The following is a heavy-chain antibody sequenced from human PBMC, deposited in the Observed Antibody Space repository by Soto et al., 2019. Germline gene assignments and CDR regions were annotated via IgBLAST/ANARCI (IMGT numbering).Heavy chain of an antibody. Sequence: PSETLSLTCAVSGGSISSGGYSWSWIRQPPGKGLEWIGYIYHSGSTYYSTSLKTRLTVSKDTSKNQVVLTMTNMDPVDTATYYCARTETTSTFYGLDVWGQGTTVTVSS. CDR2: IYHSGST. D-gene: IGHD4-4*01. CDR3: ARTETTSTFYGLDV. CDR1: GGSISSGGYS. V-gene: IGHV4-30-2*02. J-gene: IGHJ6*02.